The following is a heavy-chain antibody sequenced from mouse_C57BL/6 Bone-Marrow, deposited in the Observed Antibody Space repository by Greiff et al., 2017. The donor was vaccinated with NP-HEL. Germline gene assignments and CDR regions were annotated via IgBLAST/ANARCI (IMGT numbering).Heavy chain of an antibody. CDR3: ARSRGQLRLRFAY. V-gene: IGHV1-54*01. CDR2: INPGSGGT. Sequence: QVQLQQSGAELVRPGTSVKVSCKASGYAFTNYLIEWVKQRPGQGLEWIGVINPGSGGTNYNEKFKGKATLTADKSSSTAYMQLSSLTSEDSAVYFCARSRGQLRLRFAYWGQGTLVTVSA. D-gene: IGHD3-2*02. J-gene: IGHJ3*01. CDR1: GYAFTNYL.